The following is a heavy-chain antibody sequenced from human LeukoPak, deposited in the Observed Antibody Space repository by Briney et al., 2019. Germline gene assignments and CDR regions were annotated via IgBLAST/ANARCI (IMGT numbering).Heavy chain of an antibody. CDR2: IYYSGST. D-gene: IGHD6-13*01. J-gene: IGHJ4*02. V-gene: IGHV4-30-4*01. CDR3: ARAHYDSSWYEWGVGYYFDY. CDR1: GGSISSGDYY. Sequence: SQTLSLTCTVSGGSISSGDYYWSWIRQPPGKGLEWIGYIYYSGSTYYNPSLKSRVTISVDTSKNQFSLKLSSVTAADTAVYYCARAHYDSSWYEWGVGYYFDYWGQGTLVAVSS.